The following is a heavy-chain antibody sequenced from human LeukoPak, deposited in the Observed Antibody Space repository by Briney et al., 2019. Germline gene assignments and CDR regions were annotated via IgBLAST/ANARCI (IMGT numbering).Heavy chain of an antibody. Sequence: GSLRLSCAASGFTFSSYSMNWVRQPPGKGLEWIGSIFRTGSTYCSASLKSRVSISVDTSKNHIALKLTSVTASDTAVYFCARRVGFYGSGSLNYFDPWGQGILVSVS. CDR3: ARRVGFYGSGSLNYFDP. D-gene: IGHD3-10*01. CDR1: GFTFSSYSMN. V-gene: IGHV4-39*02. J-gene: IGHJ5*01. CDR2: IFRTGST.